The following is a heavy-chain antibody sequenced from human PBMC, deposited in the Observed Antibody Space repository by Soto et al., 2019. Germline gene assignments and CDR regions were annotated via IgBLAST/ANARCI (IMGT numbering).Heavy chain of an antibody. V-gene: IGHV4-31*03. Sequence: SETLSLTCTVSGGSISSGGYYWSWIRQHPGKGLEWIGYIYYSGSTYYNPSLKSRVTISVDTSKNQFSLKLSSVTAADTAVYYCARGIEGPAYDILTGYYPAYFDYWGQGTLVTVSS. J-gene: IGHJ4*02. D-gene: IGHD3-9*01. CDR3: ARGIEGPAYDILTGYYPAYFDY. CDR1: GGSISSGGYY. CDR2: IYYSGST.